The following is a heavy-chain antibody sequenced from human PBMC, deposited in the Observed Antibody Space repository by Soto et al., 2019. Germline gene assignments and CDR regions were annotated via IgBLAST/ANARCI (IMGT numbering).Heavy chain of an antibody. J-gene: IGHJ6*03. CDR1: GGSISSSSYY. CDR2: IYYSGST. CDR3: ARLDGDYGDYYYMDV. Sequence: SETLSLTCTVSGGSISSSSYYWGWIRQPPGKGLEWIGSIYYSGSTYYNPSLKSRVTISVDTSKNQFSLKLSSVTAVDTAVYYCARLDGDYGDYYYMDVWGKGTTVTVSS. V-gene: IGHV4-39*01. D-gene: IGHD4-17*01.